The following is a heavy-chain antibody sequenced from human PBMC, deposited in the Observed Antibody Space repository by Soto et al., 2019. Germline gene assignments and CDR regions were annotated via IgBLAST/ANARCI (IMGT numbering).Heavy chain of an antibody. CDR1: GFTFSDYY. CDR3: ARVDYSNSWFDP. Sequence: PGGSLRLSCAASGFTFSDYYMTWIRQAPGKGLEWVSYISSGSSNTNYADSVKGRFTISRDNAKNSLYLQMNSLRAEDTAVYYCARVDYSNSWFDPWGQGALVTVSS. J-gene: IGHJ5*02. V-gene: IGHV3-11*06. D-gene: IGHD4-4*01. CDR2: ISSGSSNT.